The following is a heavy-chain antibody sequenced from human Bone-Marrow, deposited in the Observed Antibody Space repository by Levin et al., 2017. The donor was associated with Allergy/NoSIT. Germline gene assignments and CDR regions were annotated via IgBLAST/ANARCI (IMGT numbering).Heavy chain of an antibody. D-gene: IGHD7-27*01. CDR1: GGSISRSNW. Sequence: SETLSLTCVVSGGSISRSNWWSWVRQPPGKGLEWIGEIYYSGSTNYNPSFESRATLSVDTSNNQLSLRLTSVTAADTAVYYCARLPNWQYYYFDYWGPGTEVTVSS. J-gene: IGHJ4*02. V-gene: IGHV4-4*02. CDR2: IYYSGST. CDR3: ARLPNWQYYYFDY.